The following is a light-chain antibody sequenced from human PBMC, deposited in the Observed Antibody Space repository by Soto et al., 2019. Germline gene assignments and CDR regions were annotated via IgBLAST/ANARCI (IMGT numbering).Light chain of an antibody. CDR2: AAS. CDR3: QQSYSTPNS. CDR1: QSISSY. V-gene: IGKV1-39*01. J-gene: IGKJ2*01. Sequence: DIQMTQSPSSLSASVGDRVTITCRASQSISSYLNWYQQKPGKAPKLLIYAASSLQSGVPSRFSGSGSGTDFTITISSLPPEDFATYYCQQSYSTPNSFGQGTKLEIK.